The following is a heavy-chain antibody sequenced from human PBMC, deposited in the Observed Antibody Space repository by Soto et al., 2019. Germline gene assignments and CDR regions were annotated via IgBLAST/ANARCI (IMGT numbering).Heavy chain of an antibody. CDR2: ISAYNGNT. V-gene: IGHV1-18*01. Sequence: ASVKVSCKASGYTFTSYGISWVRQAPGQGLEWMGWISAYNGNTNYAQKFQGWVTMTRDTSISTAYMELSRLRSDDTAVYYCERGIAAAAARGMDVWGQGTTVTVSS. D-gene: IGHD6-13*01. CDR1: GYTFTSYG. CDR3: ERGIAAAAARGMDV. J-gene: IGHJ6*02.